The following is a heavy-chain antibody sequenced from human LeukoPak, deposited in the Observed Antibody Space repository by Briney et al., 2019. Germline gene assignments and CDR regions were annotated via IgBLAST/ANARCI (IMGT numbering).Heavy chain of an antibody. CDR2: IIPIFGTA. Sequence: SVKVSCKASGGTFSSYAISWVRQAPGQGLEWMGGIIPIFGTANYAQKFQGRVTITADGSTSTAYMELSSLRSEDTAVYYCARKRNYYDSSGYYYPSYYYYGMDVWGQGTTVTVSS. CDR1: GGTFSSYA. D-gene: IGHD3-22*01. V-gene: IGHV1-69*13. CDR3: ARKRNYYDSSGYYYPSYYYYGMDV. J-gene: IGHJ6*02.